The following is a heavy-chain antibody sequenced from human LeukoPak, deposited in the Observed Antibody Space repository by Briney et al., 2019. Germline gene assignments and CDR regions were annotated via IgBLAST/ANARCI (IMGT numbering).Heavy chain of an antibody. D-gene: IGHD3-3*01. CDR2: IDPSGGST. CDR1: GYTLTSYY. J-gene: IGHJ4*02. V-gene: IGHV1-46*01. Sequence: ASVKVSCKASGYTLTSYYMHWVRQAPGQGLEWMGIIDPSGGSTSYAQKFQGRVTMTRDTSTSTVYMELSSLRSEDTAVYYCATYDFWSGYDDYWGQGTLVTVSS. CDR3: ATYDFWSGYDDY.